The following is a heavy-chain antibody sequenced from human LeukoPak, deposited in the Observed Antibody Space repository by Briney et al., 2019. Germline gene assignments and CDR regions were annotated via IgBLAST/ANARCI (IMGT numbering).Heavy chain of an antibody. V-gene: IGHV1-69*04. J-gene: IGHJ4*02. Sequence: SVKVSCKASGGTFSSYAISWVRQAPGQGLEWMGRIIPILGIANYAQKFQGRVTITADKSTSTAYMELSSLRSEDTAVYYCARDNGDSSGWSAFDYWGQGTLVTVSS. CDR2: IIPILGIA. CDR3: ARDNGDSSGWSAFDY. CDR1: GGTFSSYA. D-gene: IGHD6-19*01.